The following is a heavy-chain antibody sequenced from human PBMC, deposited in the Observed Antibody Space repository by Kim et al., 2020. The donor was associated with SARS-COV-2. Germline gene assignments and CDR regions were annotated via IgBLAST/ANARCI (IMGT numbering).Heavy chain of an antibody. V-gene: IGHV1-18*01. J-gene: IGHJ5*02. D-gene: IGHD6-6*01. Sequence: ARRPQGRATMTTDTSTSTAYMELRSLRSDDTAVYYCARRDGIAAPGWFDPWGQGTLVTVSS. CDR3: ARRDGIAAPGWFDP.